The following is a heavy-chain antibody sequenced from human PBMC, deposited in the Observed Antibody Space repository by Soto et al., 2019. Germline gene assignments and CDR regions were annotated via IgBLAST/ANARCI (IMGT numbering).Heavy chain of an antibody. V-gene: IGHV4-59*01. CDR2: IYYSGST. CDR1: GGSISSYY. J-gene: IGHJ4*02. CDR3: ARENYDFGMGYYSLVA. D-gene: IGHD3-3*01. Sequence: SETLSLTCTVSGGSISSYYWSWIRQPPGKGLEWIGYIYYSGSTNYNPSLKSRVTISVDTSKNQFSLKLSSVTAADTAVCYCARENYDFGMGYYSLVAGGQGTLFTVSS.